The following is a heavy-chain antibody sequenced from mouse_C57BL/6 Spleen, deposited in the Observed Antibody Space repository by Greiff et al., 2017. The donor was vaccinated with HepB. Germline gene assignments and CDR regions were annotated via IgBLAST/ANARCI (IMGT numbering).Heavy chain of an antibody. CDR3: AREGITTVEGYYFAY. CDR2: IYPGSGNT. D-gene: IGHD1-1*01. J-gene: IGHJ2*01. CDR1: GYTFTDYY. Sequence: VQLQQSGAELVRPGASVKLSCKASGYTFTDYYINWVKQRPGQGLEWIARIYPGSGNTYSNEKFKGKATLTAEKSSSTAYMKLSSLTSEDSAVYFCAREGITTVEGYYFAYWGQGTTLTVSS. V-gene: IGHV1-76*01.